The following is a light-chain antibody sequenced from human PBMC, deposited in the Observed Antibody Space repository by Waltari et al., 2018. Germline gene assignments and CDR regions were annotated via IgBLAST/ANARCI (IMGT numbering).Light chain of an antibody. CDR2: GAS. Sequence: IVMTQSPATLSVSPGEGATLSCKASQSLSSNLAWYQQNPGPLPRPLIYGASTRATGIPARFSGSGSGTEFTLTISSLQAEDFAVYYCQERGRTFGQGTKVEIK. V-gene: IGKV3-15*01. CDR1: QSLSSN. J-gene: IGKJ1*01. CDR3: QERGRT.